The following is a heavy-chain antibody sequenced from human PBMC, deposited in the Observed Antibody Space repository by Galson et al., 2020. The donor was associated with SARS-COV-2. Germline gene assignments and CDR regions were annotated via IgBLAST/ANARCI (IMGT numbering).Heavy chain of an antibody. CDR3: ARERALYYGSGSYYYDD. D-gene: IGHD3-10*01. V-gene: IGHV3-7*03. CDR1: GFTFSRYW. Sequence: GESLKISCAASGFTFSRYWMSWVRQAPGKALEWVANIKQDGSEKYYVDSVKGRFTISRDNAKNSVYLQMNSLRAEDTAVYYCARERALYYGSGSYYYDDWGQGTLVTVSS. J-gene: IGHJ4*02. CDR2: IKQDGSEK.